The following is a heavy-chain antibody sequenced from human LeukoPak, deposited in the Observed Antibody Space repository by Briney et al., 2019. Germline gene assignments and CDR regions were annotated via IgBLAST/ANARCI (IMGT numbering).Heavy chain of an antibody. V-gene: IGHV3-53*01. J-gene: IGHJ5*02. CDR2: IYGGGST. Sequence: GGSLRLSCAASGFTVSSNYMSWVRQAPGKGLEWVSVIYGGGSTYYAVSVKGRFTISRDNSKNTLYLQMNSLRAEDTAVYYCARALDFWSGYYVSWGQGTLVTVSS. D-gene: IGHD3-3*01. CDR3: ARALDFWSGYYVS. CDR1: GFTVSSNY.